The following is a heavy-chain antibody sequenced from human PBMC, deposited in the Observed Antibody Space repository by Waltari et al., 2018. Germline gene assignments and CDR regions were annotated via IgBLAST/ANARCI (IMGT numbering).Heavy chain of an antibody. J-gene: IGHJ4*02. CDR1: GYTFPSYY. CDR3: ARDLRDFLLIPPSLPDALYFDS. Sequence: QVQLVQSGAEVREPGASVKVSCKTSGYTFPSYYIYWLRQAPGQGLEWMGWIDPNTGGTRYGQKIQGRATMTRDTSTRPAYMELSGLRSDDTAVYYCARDLRDFLLIPPSLPDALYFDSWGQGTLVTVSS. V-gene: IGHV1-2*02. D-gene: IGHD2-2*01. CDR2: IDPNTGGT.